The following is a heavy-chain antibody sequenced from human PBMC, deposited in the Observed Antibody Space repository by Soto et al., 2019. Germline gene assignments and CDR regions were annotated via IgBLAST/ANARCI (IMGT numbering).Heavy chain of an antibody. CDR3: ARADDTDFWSGDTQIFYYGMDV. V-gene: IGHV1-18*04. D-gene: IGHD3-3*01. J-gene: IGHJ6*02. Sequence: ASVKVSCKASGYTFTSCGISWVRQAPGQGLEWMGWISAYNGNTNYAQKLQGRVTMTTDTFTSTAYMELRSLRSDDTAVYYCARADDTDFWSGDTQIFYYGMDVWGQGTTVTVSS. CDR1: GYTFTSCG. CDR2: ISAYNGNT.